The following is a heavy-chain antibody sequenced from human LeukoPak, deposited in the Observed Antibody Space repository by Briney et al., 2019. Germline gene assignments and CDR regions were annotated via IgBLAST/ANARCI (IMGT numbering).Heavy chain of an antibody. Sequence: SGGSLRLSCAASGFTVNNNYMTWVRQAPGKGLEWVSPLYSGGSTNFADSVKGRFSIPGDNSKNTLYLQMNSLRAEDTAVYYCARWTSFHSFDIWGQGTMVTVSS. J-gene: IGHJ3*02. CDR1: GFTVNNNY. CDR2: LYSGGST. V-gene: IGHV3-53*01. D-gene: IGHD1-1*01. CDR3: ARWTSFHSFDI.